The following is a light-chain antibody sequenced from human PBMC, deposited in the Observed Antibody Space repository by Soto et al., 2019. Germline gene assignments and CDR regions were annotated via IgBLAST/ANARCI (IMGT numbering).Light chain of an antibody. CDR2: SNT. Sequence: VLTQPPSASGTPGQTIAISCSGGSSNIGSHTVNWYQQLPGTAPRLLIYSNTQRPSGVPDRFSGSKSGTSASLAISGLQSEYEGDYYCAAWDDSLNGVVFGGGTKVTVL. J-gene: IGLJ2*01. CDR1: SSNIGSHT. V-gene: IGLV1-44*01. CDR3: AAWDDSLNGVV.